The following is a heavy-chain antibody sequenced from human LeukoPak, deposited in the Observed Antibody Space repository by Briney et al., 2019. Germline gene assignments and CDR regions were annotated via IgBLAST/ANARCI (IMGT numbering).Heavy chain of an antibody. J-gene: IGHJ5*02. V-gene: IGHV3-48*04. CDR3: ALDHRYAFDP. Sequence: PGGSLRLSCAASGFTFSDYSMNWVRQAPGKGLEWISYVGSSSGNTKYADSVKGRFTISGDSAKNSVFLQMNNLRVEDTAVYYCALDHRYAFDPWGEGTLVTVSS. CDR1: GFTFSDYS. D-gene: IGHD5-12*01. CDR2: VGSSSGNT.